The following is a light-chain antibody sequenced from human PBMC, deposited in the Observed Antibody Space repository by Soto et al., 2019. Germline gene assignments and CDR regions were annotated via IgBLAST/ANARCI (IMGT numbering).Light chain of an antibody. V-gene: IGLV3-21*04. CDR2: YDS. Sequence: VLSQPPSVSVAPGKTARITCGGNNIGSKSVHWYQQKPGQAPVLVIYYDSDRPSGIPERFSGSNSGNTATLTISRVEAGDEADYYCQVWDSSSDHAVFGGGTQLTVL. CDR1: NIGSKS. J-gene: IGLJ7*01. CDR3: QVWDSSSDHAV.